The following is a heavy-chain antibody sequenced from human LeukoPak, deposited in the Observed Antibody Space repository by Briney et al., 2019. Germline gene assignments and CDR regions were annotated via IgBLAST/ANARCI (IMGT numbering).Heavy chain of an antibody. V-gene: IGHV4-4*07. CDR1: GDSIY. D-gene: IGHD6-6*01. J-gene: IGHJ6*03. CDR3: ARVSSRGIAARPRLDGYMDV. CDR2: IYTSGST. Sequence: SETLSLTCSVSGDSIYWSWIRQPAGKGLEWIGRIYTSGSTNYNPSLKSRVTMSVDTSKNQFSLKLSSVTAADTAVYYCARVSSRGIAARPRLDGYMDVWGKGTTVTVSS.